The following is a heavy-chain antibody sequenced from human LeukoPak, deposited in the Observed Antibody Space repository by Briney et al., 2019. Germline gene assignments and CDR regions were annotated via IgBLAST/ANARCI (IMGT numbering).Heavy chain of an antibody. CDR3: AKWGDYDVLTGYYDPDY. Sequence: GGPLRLSCAASGFTFSNYAMSWVRQAPGKGLEWVSAITGSGGSTYYADSVKGRLTISRDNSKNTLYLQMNSLRAEDTAVYYCAKWGDYDVLTGYYDPDYWGQGTLVTVSS. V-gene: IGHV3-23*01. CDR2: ITGSGGST. D-gene: IGHD3-9*01. J-gene: IGHJ4*02. CDR1: GFTFSNYA.